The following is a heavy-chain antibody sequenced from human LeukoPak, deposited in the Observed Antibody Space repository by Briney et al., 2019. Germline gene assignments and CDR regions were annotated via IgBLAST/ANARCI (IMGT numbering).Heavy chain of an antibody. CDR3: ANFERTVAGPYNWFDP. CDR1: GFTFSSYA. J-gene: IGHJ5*02. CDR2: ISGSGGNT. V-gene: IGHV3-23*01. D-gene: IGHD6-19*01. Sequence: GGSLRLSCAASGFTFSSYAMSWVRQAPGKGLEWVSAISGSGGNTYYADSVKGGFTISRDNSKNTLYLQMSRLRAEDTAVYYCANFERTVAGPYNWFDPWGQGTLVTVSS.